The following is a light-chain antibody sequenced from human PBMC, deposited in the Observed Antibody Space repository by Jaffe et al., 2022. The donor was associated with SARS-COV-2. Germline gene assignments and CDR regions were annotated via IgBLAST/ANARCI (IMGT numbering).Light chain of an antibody. V-gene: IGKV3-20*01. J-gene: IGKJ2*01. CDR3: QHYGSSSFT. Sequence: EIVLTQSPGTLSLSPGERATLSCRASQSVSSSYLAWYQQKLGKAPRLLISGASSRATGIPDRFTGSGSGTDFTLTISRLEPEDFAVYYCQHYGSSSFTFGQGTKLEI. CDR2: GAS. CDR1: QSVSSSY.